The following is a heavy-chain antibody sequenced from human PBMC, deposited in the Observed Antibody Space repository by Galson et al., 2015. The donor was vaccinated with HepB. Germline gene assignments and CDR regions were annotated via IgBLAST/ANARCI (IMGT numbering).Heavy chain of an antibody. V-gene: IGHV6-1*01. J-gene: IGHJ4*02. CDR1: GDSVSSNSAA. CDR2: TYYRSKWYT. CDR3: ARGPATFDF. Sequence: CAISGDSVSSNSAAWNWIRQSPSRGLEWLGRTYYRSKWYTDYAVSVRGRITVNPDTSKNQFSLQLDSMTPEDTAVYYCARGPATFDFWGQGTLVTVSS.